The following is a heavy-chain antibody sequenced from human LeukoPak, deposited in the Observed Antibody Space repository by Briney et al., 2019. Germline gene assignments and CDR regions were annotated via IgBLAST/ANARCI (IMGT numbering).Heavy chain of an antibody. Sequence: GASVKVSCKASGYTFTGYYMHWVRQATGQGLEWMGWMNPNSGNTGYAQKFQGRVTMTRNTSISTAYMELSSLRSEDTAVYYCATLQSRGFDYWGQGTLVTVSS. J-gene: IGHJ4*02. CDR2: MNPNSGNT. D-gene: IGHD3-16*01. CDR3: ATLQSRGFDY. V-gene: IGHV1-8*02. CDR1: GYTFTGYY.